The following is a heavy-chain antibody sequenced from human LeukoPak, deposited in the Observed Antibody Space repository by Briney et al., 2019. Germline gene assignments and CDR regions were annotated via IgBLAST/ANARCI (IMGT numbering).Heavy chain of an antibody. CDR2: ISGSGGST. V-gene: IGHV3-23*01. Sequence: GGSLSLSCAASGFTFSSYAMSWVRQAPGKGLEWVSVISGSGGSTYYADSVKGRFTISRDNSKNTLYLQMNSVRGEDPAVYYCAKEVGEMATIFYFDYWGQGTLVTVSS. CDR3: AKEVGEMATIFYFDY. D-gene: IGHD5-24*01. CDR1: GFTFSSYA. J-gene: IGHJ4*02.